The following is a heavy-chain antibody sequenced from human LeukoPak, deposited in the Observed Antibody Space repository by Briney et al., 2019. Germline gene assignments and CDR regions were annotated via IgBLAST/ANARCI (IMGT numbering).Heavy chain of an antibody. CDR3: ARDTYDFWRWVSES. Sequence: ASVKVSCKASGYTFSDYYMHWVRQAPGQGLEWMGWISPDSGGTKYAQKFQDRVTMTSDTSISTAYMELSRLRSDDTAVYYCARDTYDFWRWVSESWGQGTLVTVSS. J-gene: IGHJ4*02. V-gene: IGHV1-2*02. CDR1: GYTFSDYY. D-gene: IGHD3-3*01. CDR2: ISPDSGGT.